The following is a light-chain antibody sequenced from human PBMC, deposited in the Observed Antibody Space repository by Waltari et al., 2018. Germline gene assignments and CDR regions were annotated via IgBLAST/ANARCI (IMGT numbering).Light chain of an antibody. V-gene: IGLV2-23*02. Sequence: QSALTQPASVSGSPGQSITISCTGTRRDVGNYKRVPWYQQHLGKAPQLMIYAVSKRPSGVSDRFSGSKSGDMASLTISGLQPEDEAEYFCSSYAGSSKGVFGGGTKVTVL. CDR2: AVS. J-gene: IGLJ2*01. CDR3: SSYAGSSKGV. CDR1: RRDVGNYKR.